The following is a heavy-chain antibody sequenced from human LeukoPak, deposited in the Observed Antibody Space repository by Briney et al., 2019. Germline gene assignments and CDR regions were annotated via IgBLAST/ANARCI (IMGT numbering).Heavy chain of an antibody. J-gene: IGHJ4*02. D-gene: IGHD2-15*01. Sequence: SVKVSCKASGGTFSSYAISWVRQAPGQGLEWMGGIIPIFGTANYAQKFQGRVTITADESTSTAYMELSSLRSEDTAVYYCARVGYCSGGSCPEDYWGQGTLVTVSS. V-gene: IGHV1-69*13. CDR2: IIPIFGTA. CDR1: GGTFSSYA. CDR3: ARVGYCSGGSCPEDY.